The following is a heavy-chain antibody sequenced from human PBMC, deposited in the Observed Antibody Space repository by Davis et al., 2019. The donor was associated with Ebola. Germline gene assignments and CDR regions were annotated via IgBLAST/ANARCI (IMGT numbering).Heavy chain of an antibody. Sequence: GESLKISCAASGFTFSNYAMSWVRQAPGKGLEWVSCISDSGDTTYYAGSVKGRFTISRDSSKNTLYLQMSTLRAEDTAIYYCAKGAGSSYSSLDYWGQGTLVTVSS. J-gene: IGHJ4*02. CDR2: ISDSGDTT. V-gene: IGHV3-23*01. CDR3: AKGAGSSYSSLDY. D-gene: IGHD2-15*01. CDR1: GFTFSNYA.